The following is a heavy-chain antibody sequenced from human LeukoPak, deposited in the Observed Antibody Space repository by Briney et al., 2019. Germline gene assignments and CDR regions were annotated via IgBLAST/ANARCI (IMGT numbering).Heavy chain of an antibody. CDR3: ARDGSYGGDNWFDP. J-gene: IGHJ5*02. CDR1: GFMFSDYG. D-gene: IGHD1-26*01. V-gene: IGHV3-33*01. CDR2: IWNDGSNK. Sequence: PGGSLRLSCAASGFMFSDYGMHWVRQAPGKGLEWVAVIWNDGSNKYYADSVKGRFTISRDNSKNTLYLQMNSLRAEDTAVYYCARDGSYGGDNWFDPRGQGTLVTVSS.